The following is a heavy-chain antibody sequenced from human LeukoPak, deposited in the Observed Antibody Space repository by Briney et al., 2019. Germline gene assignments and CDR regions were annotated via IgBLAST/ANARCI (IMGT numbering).Heavy chain of an antibody. Sequence: SETLSLTCAVYGGSFSGYYWSWIRQPPGKGLEWIGEINHSGSTNYNPSLKSRVTISVDTSKNQFSLKLSSVTAADTAVYCCARDLSGDLIFDYWGQGTLVTASS. J-gene: IGHJ4*02. CDR2: INHSGST. V-gene: IGHV4-34*01. CDR1: GGSFSGYY. CDR3: ARDLSGDLIFDY. D-gene: IGHD4-17*01.